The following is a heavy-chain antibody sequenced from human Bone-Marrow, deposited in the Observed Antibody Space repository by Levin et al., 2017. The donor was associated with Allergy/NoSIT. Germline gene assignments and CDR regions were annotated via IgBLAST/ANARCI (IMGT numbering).Heavy chain of an antibody. CDR3: AREGVPAAIGMDV. CDR1: GGSISSYY. CDR2: IYTSGST. V-gene: IGHV4-4*07. Sequence: ESLKISCTVSGGSISSYYWSWIRQPAGKGLEWIGRIYTSGSTNYNPSLKSRVTMSVDTSKNQFSLKLSSVTAADTAVYYCAREGVPAAIGMDVWGQGTTVTVSS. D-gene: IGHD2-2*01. J-gene: IGHJ6*02.